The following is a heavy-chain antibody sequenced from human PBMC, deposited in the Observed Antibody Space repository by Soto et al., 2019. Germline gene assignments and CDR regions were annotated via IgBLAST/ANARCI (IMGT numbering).Heavy chain of an antibody. V-gene: IGHV3-21*01. Sequence: GGSPRLSCAASGFTFSTYSMNWVRQAPGKGLEWVSSINGRSNYIYYADSVKGRFTISRDNAKNSLYLQMNSLRAEDTAVYYCAREDGIVGATSAFDYWGQGTLVTVSS. CDR1: GFTFSTYS. J-gene: IGHJ4*02. D-gene: IGHD1-26*01. CDR3: AREDGIVGATSAFDY. CDR2: INGRSNYI.